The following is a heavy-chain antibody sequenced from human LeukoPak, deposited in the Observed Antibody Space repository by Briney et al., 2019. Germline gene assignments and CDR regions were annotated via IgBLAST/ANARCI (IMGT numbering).Heavy chain of an antibody. Sequence: ASVKVSCKASGYTFTSYGISWVRQAPGQGLEWMGWISAYNGNTNYAQKLQGRVTMTTDTSTSTAYMELRSLRSDDTAVYYCARIRGVTMVRGPLDYWGQGTLVTVSS. CDR3: ARIRGVTMVRGPLDY. J-gene: IGHJ4*02. CDR1: GYTFTSYG. V-gene: IGHV1-18*01. D-gene: IGHD3-10*01. CDR2: ISAYNGNT.